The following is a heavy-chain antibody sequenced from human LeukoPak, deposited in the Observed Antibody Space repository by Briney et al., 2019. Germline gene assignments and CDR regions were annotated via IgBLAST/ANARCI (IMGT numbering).Heavy chain of an antibody. D-gene: IGHD2-15*01. V-gene: IGHV1-2*02. CDR2: LNPHSGGT. CDR3: ARGLRIINGLDV. CDR1: GYTLRDYY. J-gene: IGHJ6*02. Sequence: ASVKVSFKASGYTLRDYYISWVRQAPGQGLEWLGWLNPHSGGTNYAQKFQGRVTLTSDTSTSTAYMELSLLTSDDTAIYYCARGLRIINGLDVWGQGTTVTVSS.